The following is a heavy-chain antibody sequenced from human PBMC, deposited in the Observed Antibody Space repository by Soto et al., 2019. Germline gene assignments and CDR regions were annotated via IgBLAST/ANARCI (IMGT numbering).Heavy chain of an antibody. CDR3: ARLAPSRSKYYYGSGSYYYYYYGMDV. CDR2: INHSGST. J-gene: IGHJ6*02. V-gene: IGHV4-34*01. CDR1: GGSFSGYY. D-gene: IGHD3-10*01. Sequence: SETLSLTCAVYGGSFSGYYWSWIRQPPGKGLEWIGEINHSGSTNYNPSLKSRVTISVDTSKNQFSLKLSSVAAADTAVYYCARLAPSRSKYYYGSGSYYYYYYGMDVWGQGTTVTVSS.